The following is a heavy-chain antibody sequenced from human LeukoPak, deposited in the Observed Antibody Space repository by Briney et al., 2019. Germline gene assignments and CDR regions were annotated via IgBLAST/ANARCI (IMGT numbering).Heavy chain of an antibody. Sequence: GRSLRLSCAASGFTFDDYAMHWVRQAPGKGLEWGSGISWNSDYIGYADSVKGRFTISRDNAKNSLHLQMNSLRVEDTALYYCAKDQNYDSSGYYDYWGQGTLVTVSS. CDR1: GFTFDDYA. V-gene: IGHV3-9*01. CDR3: AKDQNYDSSGYYDY. CDR2: ISWNSDYI. D-gene: IGHD3-22*01. J-gene: IGHJ4*02.